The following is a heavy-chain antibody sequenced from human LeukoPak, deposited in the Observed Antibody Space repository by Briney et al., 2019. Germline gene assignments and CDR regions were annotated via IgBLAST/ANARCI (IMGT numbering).Heavy chain of an antibody. CDR1: GFTFSNHA. V-gene: IGHV3-23*01. CDR2: ITGSGPTT. CDR3: AKDLRGPKDY. J-gene: IGHJ4*02. D-gene: IGHD5-12*01. Sequence: GGSLRLSCVASGFTFSNHAMTWVRQAPGKGLEWVSAITGSGPTTFYADSVKGRFTISRDNAKNSLYLQMNSLRADDTAVYYCAKDLRGPKDYWGQGTLVTVSS.